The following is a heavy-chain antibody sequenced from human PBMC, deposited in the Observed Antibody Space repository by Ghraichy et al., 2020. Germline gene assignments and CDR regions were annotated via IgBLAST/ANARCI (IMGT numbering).Heavy chain of an antibody. CDR3: AREVRDYSSSPSYYYHYMDV. CDR2: IKQDGIEI. V-gene: IGHV3-7*03. CDR1: GFTFSSYW. J-gene: IGHJ6*03. Sequence: GGSLRLSCSASGFTFSSYWMTWVRQAPGKGLEWVASIKQDGIEIYYVDSVEGRFTISRDNAKNSLYLQMNSLRAEDTAVYYCAREVRDYSSSPSYYYHYMDVWGKGATVTVSS. D-gene: IGHD6-19*01.